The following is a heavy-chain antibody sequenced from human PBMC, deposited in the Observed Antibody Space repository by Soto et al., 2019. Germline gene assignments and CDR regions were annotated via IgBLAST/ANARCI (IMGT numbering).Heavy chain of an antibody. D-gene: IGHD3-3*01. V-gene: IGHV3-74*01. Sequence: EVQLVESGGGLVQPGGSLRLSCAASGFTFSSYWIHWVRQAPGKGLVWVSRIKGDGITTNYADSVKGRVTISRDNAKNTVYLQVNSLSAEDTAVYYCARGAFGAYYFDYWGQGTLVTVSS. CDR2: IKGDGITT. CDR1: GFTFSSYW. CDR3: ARGAFGAYYFDY. J-gene: IGHJ4*02.